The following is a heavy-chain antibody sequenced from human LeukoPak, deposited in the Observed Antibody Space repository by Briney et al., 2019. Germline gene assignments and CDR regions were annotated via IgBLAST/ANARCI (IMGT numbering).Heavy chain of an antibody. D-gene: IGHD1-26*01. J-gene: IGHJ3*02. V-gene: IGHV3-23*01. CDR1: GFTFSSYG. CDR2: ISGSGGST. CDR3: AREVGAYDI. Sequence: GGTLRLSCAASGFTFSSYGMSWVRQAPGKGLEWVSAISGSGGSTYYADSVKGRFTISRDNSKNTLYLQMNSLRADDTAVYYCAREVGAYDIWGQGTMVTVSS.